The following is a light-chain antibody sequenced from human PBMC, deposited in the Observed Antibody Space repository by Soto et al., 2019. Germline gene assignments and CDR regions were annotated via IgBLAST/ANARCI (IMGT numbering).Light chain of an antibody. V-gene: IGKV3-15*01. Sequence: ERVMTQSPATLSLSPGERATLSCRASQSVSSNLAWYQQKPGQAPRLLIYGASTRATGIPARFSGSGSGTEFTLTISSLQSEDFAVYYCQQYNNWPSWTFGQGTKVDIK. CDR3: QQYNNWPSWT. CDR1: QSVSSN. J-gene: IGKJ1*01. CDR2: GAS.